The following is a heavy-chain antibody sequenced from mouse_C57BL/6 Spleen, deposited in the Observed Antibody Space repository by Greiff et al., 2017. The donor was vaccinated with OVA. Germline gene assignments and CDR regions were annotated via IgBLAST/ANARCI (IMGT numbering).Heavy chain of an antibody. J-gene: IGHJ2*01. D-gene: IGHD1-1*01. Sequence: LVESGAELVRPGTSVKVSCKASGYAFTNYLIEWVKQRPGQGLEWIGVINPGSGGTNYNEKFKGKATLTADKSSSTAYMQLSSLTSEDSAVYFCARSRGDYYGSSYYFDYWGQGTTLTVSS. CDR1: GYAFTNYL. CDR3: ARSRGDYYGSSYYFDY. CDR2: INPGSGGT. V-gene: IGHV1-54*01.